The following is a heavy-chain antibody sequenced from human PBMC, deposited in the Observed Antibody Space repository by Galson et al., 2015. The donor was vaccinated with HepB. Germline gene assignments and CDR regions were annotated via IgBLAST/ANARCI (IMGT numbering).Heavy chain of an antibody. V-gene: IGHV3-64*01. D-gene: IGHD6-13*01. CDR2: ISTTGGNR. Sequence: SLRLSCAASGFNFINYAMHWVRQAPGKGLEYVSAISTTGGNRYYANFVKGRFTISRDNSNNTLYLQMGSLRAEDTAVYYCARESRRSITAAGAFDYWGQGILVSVSP. J-gene: IGHJ4*02. CDR3: ARESRRSITAAGAFDY. CDR1: GFNFINYA.